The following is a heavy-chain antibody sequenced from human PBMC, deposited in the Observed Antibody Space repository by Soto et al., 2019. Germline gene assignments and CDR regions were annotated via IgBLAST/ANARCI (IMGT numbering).Heavy chain of an antibody. CDR1: GYTFTGYY. CDR2: INPHSGGT. CDR3: ARGIRRQLVRQDYYGMGV. J-gene: IGHJ6*02. D-gene: IGHD6-13*01. V-gene: IGHV1-2*04. Sequence: APVRVSCKASGYTFTGYYMNWVRQAPGQGLEWMGWINPHSGGTNYAQKFQGWVTMTRDTSISTAYMELSRLRSDDTAVYYCARGIRRQLVRQDYYGMGVWGRGTTVTVSS.